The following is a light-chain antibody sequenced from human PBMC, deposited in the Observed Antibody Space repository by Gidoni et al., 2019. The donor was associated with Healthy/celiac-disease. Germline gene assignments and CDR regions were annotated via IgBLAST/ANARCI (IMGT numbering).Light chain of an antibody. Sequence: QSALTHPASVSGSPGQSITISCTGTSSDVGNYNLVSWYQQHPGKAPKLMIYEVSKRPSGVSNRFSGSKSGNTASLTISGLQAEDEADYYCCSYAGGSTVVFGGGTKLTVL. CDR1: SSDVGNYNL. V-gene: IGLV2-23*02. CDR3: CSYAGGSTVV. J-gene: IGLJ2*01. CDR2: EVS.